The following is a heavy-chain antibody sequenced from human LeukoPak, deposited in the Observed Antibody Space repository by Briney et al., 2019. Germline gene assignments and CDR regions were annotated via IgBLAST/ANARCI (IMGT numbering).Heavy chain of an antibody. CDR2: IYYSGRT. D-gene: IGHD1-26*01. CDR3: ARDSVYTGSSLDY. Sequence: PAETLSLTCAVSGGSISSGGYSWSWIRQPPGKGLEWIGYIYYSGRTYYNPSLKSRVTISVDTSKNQFSLKLSSVTAADTAVYYCARDSVYTGSSLDYWGQGTLVTVSS. CDR1: GGSISSGGYS. J-gene: IGHJ4*02. V-gene: IGHV4-30-4*07.